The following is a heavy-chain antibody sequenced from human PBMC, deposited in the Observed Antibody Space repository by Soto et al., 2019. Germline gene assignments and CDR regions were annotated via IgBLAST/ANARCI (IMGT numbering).Heavy chain of an antibody. CDR2: IYYSGST. CDR3: ARVGGFGATTIDY. V-gene: IGHV4-30-4*01. CDR1: GGSISSGDYY. Sequence: QVQLQESGPGLVKPSQTLSLTCTVSGGSISSGDYYWSWIRQPPGKGLEWIGYIYYSGSTYYNPSRKSPVTISVDTAKDQFSLKLSSVTAADTAVYYCARVGGFGATTIDYWGQGTLVTVSS. D-gene: IGHD3-10*01. J-gene: IGHJ4*02.